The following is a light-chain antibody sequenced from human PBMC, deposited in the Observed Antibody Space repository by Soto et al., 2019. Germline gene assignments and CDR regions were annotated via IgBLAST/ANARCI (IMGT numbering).Light chain of an antibody. CDR3: RQLKSYHKT. J-gene: IGKJ1*01. V-gene: IGKV1-9*01. CDR2: AAS. Sequence: DIQLTQSPSFLSASVGDRVTITCRASQGISSYLAWYQKKPGKAPKLLMYAASTLQSGVPSRFSGSGSGTEFTLTISSLRPEDFATYYCRQLKSYHKTFGQGTKVDI. CDR1: QGISSY.